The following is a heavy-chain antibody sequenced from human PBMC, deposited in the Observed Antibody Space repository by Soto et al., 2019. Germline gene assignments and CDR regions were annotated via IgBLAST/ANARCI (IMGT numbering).Heavy chain of an antibody. CDR3: AKGPDYGDYYYYGMDV. CDR1: GFTFSSYA. Sequence: GSLRLSCAASGFTFSSYAMSWVRQAPGKGLEWVSAISGSGGSTYYADSVKGRFTISRDNSKNTLYLQMNSLRAEDTAVYYCAKGPDYGDYYYYGMDVWGQGTTVTVSS. CDR2: ISGSGGST. J-gene: IGHJ6*02. V-gene: IGHV3-23*01. D-gene: IGHD4-17*01.